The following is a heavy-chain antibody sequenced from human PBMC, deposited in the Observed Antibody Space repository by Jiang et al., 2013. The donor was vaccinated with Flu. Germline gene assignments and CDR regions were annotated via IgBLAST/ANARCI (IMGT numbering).Heavy chain of an antibody. J-gene: IGHJ4*02. CDR2: INPSGGST. CDR1: GYTFTSYY. CDR3: ARDLERDGYTIEWDY. V-gene: IGHV1-46*01. D-gene: IGHD5-24*01. Sequence: GAEVKKPGASVKVSCKASGYTFTSYYMHWVRQAPGQGLEWMGIINPSGGSTSYAQKFQGRVTMTRDTSTSTVYMELSSLRSEDTAVYYCARDLERDGYTIEWDYWGQGTLVTVSS.